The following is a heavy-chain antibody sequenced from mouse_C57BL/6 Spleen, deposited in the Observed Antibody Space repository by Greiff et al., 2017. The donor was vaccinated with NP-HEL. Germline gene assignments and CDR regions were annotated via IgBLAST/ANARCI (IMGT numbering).Heavy chain of an antibody. CDR2: ISNLAYSI. J-gene: IGHJ4*01. Sequence: VQLKESGGGLVQPGGSLKLSCAASGFTFSDYGMAWVRQAPRKGPEWVAFISNLAYSIYYADTVKGRFTISRENAKHTLYLEMSSLRSEDTAMYYCARLGLRRAMDYWGQGTSVTVSS. CDR1: GFTFSDYG. CDR3: ARLGLRRAMDY. D-gene: IGHD2-2*01. V-gene: IGHV5-15*01.